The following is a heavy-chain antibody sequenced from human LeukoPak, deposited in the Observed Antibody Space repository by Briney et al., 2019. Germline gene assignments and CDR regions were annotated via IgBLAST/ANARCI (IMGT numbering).Heavy chain of an antibody. J-gene: IGHJ3*02. CDR1: GGSISSYY. D-gene: IGHD1-1*01. CDR2: IYYSGST. CDR3: ASGDRTTGGAFDI. Sequence: SETLSLTCTVSGGSISSYYWSWIRQPPGKGLEWIGYIYYSGSTNYNPSLKSRVTISVDTSKNQFSLKLSSVTAADTAVYYCASGDRTTGGAFDIWGQGTMVTVSS. V-gene: IGHV4-59*01.